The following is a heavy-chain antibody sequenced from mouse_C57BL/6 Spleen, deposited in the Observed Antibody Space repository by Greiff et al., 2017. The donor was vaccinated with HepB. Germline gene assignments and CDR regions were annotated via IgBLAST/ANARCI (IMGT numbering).Heavy chain of an antibody. Sequence: EVQLQESGPGMVKPSQSLSLTCTVTGYSITSGYDWHWIRHFPGNKLEWMGYISYSGSTNYNPSLKSRISITHDTSKNHFFLKLNSVTTEDTATYYCARGGDGENFDYWGQGTTLTVSS. D-gene: IGHD3-3*01. CDR3: ARGGDGENFDY. V-gene: IGHV3-1*01. CDR2: ISYSGST. CDR1: GYSITSGYD. J-gene: IGHJ2*01.